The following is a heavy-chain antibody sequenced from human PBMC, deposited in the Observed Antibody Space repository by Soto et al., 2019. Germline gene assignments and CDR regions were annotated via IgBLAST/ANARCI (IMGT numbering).Heavy chain of an antibody. CDR1: GFTFSSYS. Sequence: GGSQRLSCAASGFTFSSYSMNWVRQAPGKGLEWVSSISSSSSSYIYYADSVKGRFTISRDNAKNSLYLQMNSLRAEDTAVYYCARGDIAVDATRYYSGMDVWGQGTLVTVSS. J-gene: IGHJ6*02. D-gene: IGHD6-19*01. CDR2: ISSSSSSYI. V-gene: IGHV3-21*01. CDR3: ARGDIAVDATRYYSGMDV.